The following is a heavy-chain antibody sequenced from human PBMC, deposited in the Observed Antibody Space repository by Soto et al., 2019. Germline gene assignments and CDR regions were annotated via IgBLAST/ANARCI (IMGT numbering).Heavy chain of an antibody. V-gene: IGHV4-4*07. CDR1: GGSISAFY. D-gene: IGHD2-21*02. CDR2: IYSSGAT. CDR3: ARGRFCGNDCYFDV. Sequence: KASETLSLTCTVAGGSISAFYWRWVRQPAGKGLEWTGRIYSSGATKYSPSLRNRVTMSVDRATDQYSLNLASMTAADRAVYFCARGRFCGNDCYFDVWGQGTQVTVSS. J-gene: IGHJ4*02.